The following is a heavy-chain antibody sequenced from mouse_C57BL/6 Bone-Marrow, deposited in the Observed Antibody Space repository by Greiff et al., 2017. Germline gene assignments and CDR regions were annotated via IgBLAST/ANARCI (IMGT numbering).Heavy chain of an antibody. Sequence: EVQLQESGAELVRPGASVKLSCTASGFNIKDDYMHWVKQRPEQGLEWIGWFDPENGDTEYASKFQGKATITADTSSNTAYLQLSSLTSEDTAVYYCTSYGSFDYWGQGTTLTVSS. D-gene: IGHD1-1*01. CDR1: GFNIKDDY. CDR3: TSYGSFDY. J-gene: IGHJ2*01. CDR2: FDPENGDT. V-gene: IGHV14-4*01.